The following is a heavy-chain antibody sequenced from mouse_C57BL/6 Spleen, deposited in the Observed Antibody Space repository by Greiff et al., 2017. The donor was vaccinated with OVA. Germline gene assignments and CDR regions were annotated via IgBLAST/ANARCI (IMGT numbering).Heavy chain of an antibody. V-gene: IGHV5-9-1*02. CDR3: TREGDGNSFAY. CDR1: GFTFSSYA. Sequence: EVQLVESGEGLVKPGGSLKLSCAASGFTFSSYAMSWVRQTPEKRLEWVAYISSGGDYIYYADTVKGRFTISRYNARNTLYLQMSSLKSEDTAMYYCTREGDGNSFAYWGQGTLVTVSA. CDR2: ISSGGDYI. D-gene: IGHD2-1*01. J-gene: IGHJ3*01.